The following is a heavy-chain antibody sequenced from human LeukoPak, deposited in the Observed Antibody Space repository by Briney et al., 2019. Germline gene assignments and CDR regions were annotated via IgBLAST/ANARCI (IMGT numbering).Heavy chain of an antibody. J-gene: IGHJ4*02. Sequence: SETLSLTCTVSGGSISSSSYYWGWIRQPPGKGLEWIGSIYYSGSTYYNPSLKSRVTISVDTSKNQFSLKLSSVTAADTAVYYCARLNSSWFDYWGQGTLVTVSS. V-gene: IGHV4-39*07. CDR2: IYYSGST. CDR3: ARLNSSWFDY. D-gene: IGHD6-13*01. CDR1: GGSISSSSYY.